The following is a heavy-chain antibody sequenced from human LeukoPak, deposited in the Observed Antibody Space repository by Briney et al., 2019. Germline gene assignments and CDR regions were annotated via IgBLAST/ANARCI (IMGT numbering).Heavy chain of an antibody. V-gene: IGHV1-24*01. CDR3: ATLRLGYEGFDY. Sequence: ASVKVSCKVSGYTLTELSMHWVRQAPGKGLEWMGGFDPEDGETIYAQKFQGRVTMTEGTSTDTAYMELSSLRSEDTAVYYCATLRLGYEGFDYWGQGTLVTVSS. CDR1: GYTLTELS. J-gene: IGHJ4*02. D-gene: IGHD3-16*01. CDR2: FDPEDGET.